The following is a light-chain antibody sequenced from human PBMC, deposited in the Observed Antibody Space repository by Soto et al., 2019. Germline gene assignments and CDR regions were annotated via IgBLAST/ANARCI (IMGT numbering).Light chain of an antibody. CDR3: QQYNNWPT. CDR2: GVS. Sequence: DIVMTQSPATLSVSPGERATLSCRASQSVSSNLAWYQQKPGQAPRLLIYGVSTRATGIPARFSGSGSGTEFTLTISSLQSEDFAVYHCQQYNNWPTFGQGTKLEIK. J-gene: IGKJ2*01. CDR1: QSVSSN. V-gene: IGKV3-15*01.